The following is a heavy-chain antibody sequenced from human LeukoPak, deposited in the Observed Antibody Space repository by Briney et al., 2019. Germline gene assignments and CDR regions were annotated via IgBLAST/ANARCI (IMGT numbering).Heavy chain of an antibody. D-gene: IGHD2/OR15-2a*01. CDR2: ISSSGSTI. CDR3: TPLRECYFGDDALDI. Sequence: PGGSLRLSCAASGFTFSSYEMNWVRQAPGKGLEWVSYISSSGSTIYYADSVKGRFTISRDNAKNSLYLQMNSLRAEDTAVYYYTPLRECYFGDDALDIWGQGTMVTVSS. CDR1: GFTFSSYE. J-gene: IGHJ3*02. V-gene: IGHV3-48*03.